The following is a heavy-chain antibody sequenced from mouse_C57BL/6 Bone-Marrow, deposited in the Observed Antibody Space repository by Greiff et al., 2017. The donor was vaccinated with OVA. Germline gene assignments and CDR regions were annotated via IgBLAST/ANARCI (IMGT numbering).Heavy chain of an antibody. D-gene: IGHD2-5*01. CDR3: TRGDSNYYAMDY. J-gene: IGHJ4*01. V-gene: IGHV1-15*01. CDR1: GYTFTAYE. CDR2: IDPENGST. Sequence: VQLQQSGAELVRPGASVTLSCKASGYTFTAYEIHWVKQTPVHGLEWIGAIDPENGSTAYNQKFKGKARLTADKSSSTAYMELRSLTSEDSAVNYCTRGDSNYYAMDYWGQGTAVTVSS.